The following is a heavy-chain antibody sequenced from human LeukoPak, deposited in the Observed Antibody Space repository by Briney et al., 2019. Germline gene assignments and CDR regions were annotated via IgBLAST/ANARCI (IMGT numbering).Heavy chain of an antibody. CDR1: GFTFSSYA. J-gene: IGHJ4*02. Sequence: AGGSLRLSCAASGFTFSSYAMSCVRQAPGKGLEWVSAITSSGFNTYYADSVKGRFTISRDNSKNTLFLQMNSLRVEDTAVYYCAQGGYDILTGYPHYWGQGTLVTVSS. CDR3: AQGGYDILTGYPHY. D-gene: IGHD3-9*01. CDR2: ITSSGFNT. V-gene: IGHV3-23*01.